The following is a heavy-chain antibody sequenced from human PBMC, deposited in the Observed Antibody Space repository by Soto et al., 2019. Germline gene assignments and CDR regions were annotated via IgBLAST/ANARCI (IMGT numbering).Heavy chain of an antibody. CDR1: GGSISSYY. Sequence: SETLSLTCTVSGGSISSYYWSWIRQPPGKGLEWIGDIYYSGSTNYNPSLKSRVTISVDTSKNQFSLKLSSVTAADTAVYYCARRRRSGSYYYNYWGQGTLVTVSS. CDR3: ARRRRSGSYYYNY. CDR2: IYYSGST. D-gene: IGHD1-26*01. V-gene: IGHV4-59*12. J-gene: IGHJ4*02.